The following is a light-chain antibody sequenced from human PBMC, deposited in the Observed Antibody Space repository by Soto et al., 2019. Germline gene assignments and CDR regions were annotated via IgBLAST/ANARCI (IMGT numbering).Light chain of an antibody. Sequence: QSALTQPASVSGSPGQSITISCTGTSSDVGGYNYVYWYQQHPGKAPKLMIYEVSNRPSGVSNRFSGSKSGNTASLTISGHQAEYEADYYCSSYTSSSIDYVFGTGTKLTVL. CDR2: EVS. J-gene: IGLJ1*01. CDR1: SSDVGGYNY. CDR3: SSYTSSSIDYV. V-gene: IGLV2-14*01.